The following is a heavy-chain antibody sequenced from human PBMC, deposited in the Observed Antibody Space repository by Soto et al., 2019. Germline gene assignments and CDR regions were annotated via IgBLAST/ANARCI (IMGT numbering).Heavy chain of an antibody. D-gene: IGHD3-16*01. CDR1: GYIFVNYG. CDR3: AMVDNYVTPTPQDV. CDR2: ISPYSGNT. Sequence: QVQLVQSGDEVKKPGASVNVSCKASGYIFVNYGIAWVRQAPGQGLEWMGWISPYSGNTHYAGRVQGRLTMTTDTSTSTAYMDLGSLTSDDTAVYYCAMVDNYVTPTPQDVWGQGTTVTVSS. V-gene: IGHV1-18*01. J-gene: IGHJ6*02.